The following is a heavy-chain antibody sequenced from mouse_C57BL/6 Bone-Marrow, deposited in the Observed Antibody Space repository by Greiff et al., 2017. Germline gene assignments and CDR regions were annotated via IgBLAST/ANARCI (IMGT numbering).Heavy chain of an antibody. V-gene: IGHV1-19*01. CDR3: ARWGYYSRAEAMDY. CDR2: INPYNGGT. J-gene: IGHJ4*01. Sequence: EVQLQQSGPVLVKPGASVKMSCKASGYTFTDYYMNWVKQSHGKSLEWIGVINPYNGGTSYNQKFKGKATLTVDKSSSTAYMELNSLTSEDSAVYYCARWGYYSRAEAMDYWGQGTSVTVSS. D-gene: IGHD1-1*01. CDR1: GYTFTDYY.